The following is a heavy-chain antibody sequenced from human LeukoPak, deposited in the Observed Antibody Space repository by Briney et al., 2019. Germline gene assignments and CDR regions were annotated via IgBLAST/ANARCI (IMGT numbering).Heavy chain of an antibody. CDR2: IIPIFGTA. D-gene: IGHD3-10*01. Sequence: SVKVSCKASGGTFSSYAIGWVRQAPGQGLEWMGGIIPIFGTANYAQKFQGRVTITADESTSTAYMELRSLRSDDTAVYYCAREAQYYYGSGSGAFDIWGQGTMVTVSS. J-gene: IGHJ3*02. CDR3: AREAQYYYGSGSGAFDI. CDR1: GGTFSSYA. V-gene: IGHV1-69*13.